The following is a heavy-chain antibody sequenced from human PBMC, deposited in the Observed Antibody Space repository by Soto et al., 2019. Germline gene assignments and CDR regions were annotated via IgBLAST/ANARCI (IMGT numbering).Heavy chain of an antibody. J-gene: IGHJ6*02. V-gene: IGHV3-53*02. CDR3: ERDLGWNDLLNTYYYGMDV. D-gene: IGHD1-1*01. CDR1: GFSVSDSS. Sequence: EVQLVETGGGLIQPGGSLRLSCEVSGFSVSDSSMSWVRQAPGKGLEWVSVFYRGGSTDYADSVKGRGTVSRDTLNNTLVLQMDSLTVEDTAVYFCERDLGWNDLLNTYYYGMDVWGQGTTVTVS. CDR2: FYRGGST.